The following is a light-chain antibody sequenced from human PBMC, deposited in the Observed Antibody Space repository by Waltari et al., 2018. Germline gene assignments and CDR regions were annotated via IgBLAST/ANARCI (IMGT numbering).Light chain of an antibody. CDR1: SSDVWGYNL. CDR2: EVS. V-gene: IGLV2-23*02. CDR3: CSYAGSSSVV. J-gene: IGLJ2*01. Sequence: QSALTQPASVSGSPGRSLTISCTGTSSDVWGYNLVSWYQHPPGKAPKLKISEVSKRPSGVSDRFSGSKSGNTASLTISGLQAEDEGDYYCCSYAGSSSVVFGGGTRLTVL.